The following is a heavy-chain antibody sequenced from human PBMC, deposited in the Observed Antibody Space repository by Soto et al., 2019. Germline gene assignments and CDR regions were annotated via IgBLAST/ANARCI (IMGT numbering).Heavy chain of an antibody. CDR1: GYTFSDYY. CDR2: INPRGGSA. V-gene: IGHV1-46*01. CDR3: ARGSWFDP. J-gene: IGHJ5*02. Sequence: QVHLVQSGAEVKKPGASVKVSCKASGYTFSDYYMNWVRQAPGQGLEWMGIINPRGGSATYTQKFQGRVTMTRDTSTSTVYMELSSLRSEDTAVYYCARGSWFDPWGQGPPVTVSA.